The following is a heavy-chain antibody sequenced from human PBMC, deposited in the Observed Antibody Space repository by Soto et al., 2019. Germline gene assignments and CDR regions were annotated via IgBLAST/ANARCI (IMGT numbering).Heavy chain of an antibody. CDR2: IYHSGST. Sequence: PSETLSLTCAVSGGSISSGGYSWSWIRQPPGKGLEWIGYIYHSGSTYYNPSLKSRVTISVDRSKNQFSLKLSSVTAADTAVYYCARGGTTVTFFDYWGQGTLVTVSS. V-gene: IGHV4-30-2*01. CDR3: ARGGTTVTFFDY. CDR1: GGSISSGGYS. J-gene: IGHJ4*02. D-gene: IGHD4-17*01.